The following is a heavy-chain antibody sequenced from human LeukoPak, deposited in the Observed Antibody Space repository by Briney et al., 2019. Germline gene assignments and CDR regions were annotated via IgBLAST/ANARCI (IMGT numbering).Heavy chain of an antibody. CDR1: GFTFSGYG. J-gene: IGHJ4*02. CDR3: AKLSTMIVVAALGY. D-gene: IGHD3-22*01. Sequence: GGTLRLSCAASGFTFSGYGMSWVRQAPGKGLEWVSAISGSGGSTYYADSVKGRFTISRDNSKNTLYLQMNSLRAEDTAVYYCAKLSTMIVVAALGYWGQGTLVTVSS. CDR2: ISGSGGST. V-gene: IGHV3-23*01.